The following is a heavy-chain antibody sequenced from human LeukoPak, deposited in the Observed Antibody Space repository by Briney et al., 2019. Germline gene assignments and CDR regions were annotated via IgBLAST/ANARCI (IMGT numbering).Heavy chain of an antibody. CDR3: ARDLNSHGLYYGMDV. D-gene: IGHD5-18*01. V-gene: IGHV3-30*09. CDR2: ISYDGSNK. Sequence: PGRSLRLSCAASGFTFNNHAIHWVRQAPGKGLEWVAVISYDGSNKYYTDSVKGRFAISRDRSKNTLYLQMDSLRAEDTAVYYCARDLNSHGLYYGMDVWGQGTTVTVSS. J-gene: IGHJ6*02. CDR1: GFTFNNHA.